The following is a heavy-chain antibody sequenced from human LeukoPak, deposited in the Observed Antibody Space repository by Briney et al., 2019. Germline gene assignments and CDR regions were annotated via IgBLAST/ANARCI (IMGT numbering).Heavy chain of an antibody. D-gene: IGHD6-19*01. Sequence: KPSETLSLTCTVSGYSISSGYYWGWIRQPPGKGLEWIGSIYHSGSTYYNPSLKSRVTISVDTSKNQFSLKLSSVTAADTAVYYCARVAYSSGWYGGIDYWGQGTLVTVSS. V-gene: IGHV4-38-2*02. J-gene: IGHJ4*02. CDR1: GYSISSGYY. CDR2: IYHSGST. CDR3: ARVAYSSGWYGGIDY.